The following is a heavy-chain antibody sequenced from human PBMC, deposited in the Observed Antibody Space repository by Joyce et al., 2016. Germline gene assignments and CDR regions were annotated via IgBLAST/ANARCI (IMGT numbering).Heavy chain of an antibody. D-gene: IGHD5/OR15-5a*01. J-gene: IGHJ4*02. CDR3: ARDPGSVNDLGAFDY. V-gene: IGHV3-21*01. CDR1: GFTFNAYT. CDR2: ISNGSSYR. Sequence: EVQLVESGGGLVKPGGSLRLSCAASGFTFNAYTMNWVRQGTGKGVEWVSSISNGSSYRYYADSVKGRFTISRDNAKNSLYLQMNSLRAEDTALYYCARDPGSVNDLGAFDYWGQGAPVTVSS.